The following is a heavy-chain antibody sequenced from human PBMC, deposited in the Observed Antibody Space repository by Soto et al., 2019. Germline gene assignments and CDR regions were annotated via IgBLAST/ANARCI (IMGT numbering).Heavy chain of an antibody. J-gene: IGHJ4*02. CDR3: ARASNVVVTAIYYFYY. V-gene: IGHV1-69*01. CDR1: GGIFSSYA. CDR2: IIPIFGTA. D-gene: IGHD2-21*02. Sequence: QVQLVQSGAEVKKPGSSVKVSCKASGGIFSSYAISWVRQAPGQGLEWMGGIIPIFGTANYAQKFKGRVTITAVESTNKADMELSSFRSEDTAVYDCARASNVVVTAIYYFYYWCQGTLVTVSS.